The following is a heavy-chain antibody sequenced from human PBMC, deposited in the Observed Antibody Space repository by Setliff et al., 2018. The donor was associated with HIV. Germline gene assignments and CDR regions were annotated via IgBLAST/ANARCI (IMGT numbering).Heavy chain of an antibody. CDR2: IKKKGDGGTT. J-gene: IGHJ4*02. CDR1: GFIFSNAR. Sequence: GGSLRLSCAASGFIFSNARMNWVRQVPGKGLEWVGHIKKKGDGGTTEYATPVKGRFTISRDDSENMLYLQMNSLKTEDTAVYYCIWSGSSGLYYFDHWGQGTLVTVSS. D-gene: IGHD3-22*01. V-gene: IGHV3-15*01. CDR3: IWSGSSGLYYFDH.